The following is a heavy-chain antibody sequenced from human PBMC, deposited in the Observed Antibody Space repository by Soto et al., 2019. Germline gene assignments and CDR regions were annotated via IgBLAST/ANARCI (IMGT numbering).Heavy chain of an antibody. J-gene: IGHJ5*02. V-gene: IGHV5-51*01. D-gene: IGHD3-3*01. CDR1: GYSFTSYW. Sequence: PGESLKISCKGSGYSFTSYWIGWVRQMPGKGLEWMGIIYPGDSDTRYSPSLQGQVTISADKSISTAYLQWSSLKASDTAMYYCARRMDFWSGYYDPRNWFDPWGQGTLVTVSS. CDR3: ARRMDFWSGYYDPRNWFDP. CDR2: IYPGDSDT.